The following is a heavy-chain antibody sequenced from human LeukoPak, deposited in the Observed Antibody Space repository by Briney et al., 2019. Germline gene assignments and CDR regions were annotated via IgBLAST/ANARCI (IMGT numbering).Heavy chain of an antibody. D-gene: IGHD3-10*01. CDR1: RFTFSSYA. CDR2: ISGSGGST. J-gene: IGHJ1*01. V-gene: IGHV3-23*01. CDR3: AKDGMAVLGLS. Sequence: GGSLRLSCTACRFTFSSYAMSWVRQAPGKGLEWVSAISGSGGSTYYADSAKGRFTISRDNTKNTLYLQMNSLRAEDTAVYYCAKDGMAVLGLSWGQGTLVTVSS.